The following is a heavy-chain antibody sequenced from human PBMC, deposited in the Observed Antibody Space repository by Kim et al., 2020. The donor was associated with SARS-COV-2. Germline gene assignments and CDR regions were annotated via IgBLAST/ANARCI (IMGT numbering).Heavy chain of an antibody. V-gene: IGHV4-31*03. D-gene: IGHD3-22*01. J-gene: IGHJ4*02. CDR2: IYYSGST. Sequence: SETLSLTCTVSGGSISSGGYYWSWIRQHPGKGLEWIGYIYYSGSTYYNPSLKSRVTISVDTSKNQFSLKLSSVTAADTAVYYCARVRGYYDSSGYFIDYWGQGTLVTVSS. CDR3: ARVRGYYDSSGYFIDY. CDR1: GGSISSGGYY.